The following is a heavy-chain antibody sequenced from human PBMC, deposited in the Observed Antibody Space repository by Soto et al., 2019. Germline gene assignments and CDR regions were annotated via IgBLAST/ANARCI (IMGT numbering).Heavy chain of an antibody. CDR2: INHSGST. CDR3: AREEKTGTQHFDY. CDR1: GGSFRGYY. J-gene: IGHJ4*02. D-gene: IGHD1-1*01. V-gene: IGHV4-34*01. Sequence: SLTCAVYGGSFRGYYWRWIRHPPGKGLEWIGEINHSGSTNYNPSLKSRVTISVDTSKNQFSLKLSSVTAADTAVYYCAREEKTGTQHFDYWGQGTLVTVYS.